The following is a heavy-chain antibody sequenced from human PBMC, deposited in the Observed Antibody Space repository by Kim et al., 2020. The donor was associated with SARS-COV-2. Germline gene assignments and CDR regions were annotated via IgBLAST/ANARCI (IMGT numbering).Heavy chain of an antibody. V-gene: IGHV4-34*01. CDR2: INHSGST. Sequence: SETLSLTCAVYGGSFSGYYWSWIRQPPGKGLEWIGEINHSGSTNYNPSLKSRVTISVDTSKNQFSLKLSSVTAADTAVYYCARDGVGQWLVEGWFDPWGQGTLVTVSS. J-gene: IGHJ5*02. CDR1: GGSFSGYY. D-gene: IGHD6-19*01. CDR3: ARDGVGQWLVEGWFDP.